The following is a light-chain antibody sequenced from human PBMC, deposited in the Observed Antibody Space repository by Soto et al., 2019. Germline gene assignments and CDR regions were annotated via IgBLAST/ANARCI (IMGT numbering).Light chain of an antibody. CDR3: QQSYSTPWT. V-gene: IGKV4-1*01. J-gene: IGKJ1*01. CDR1: HSVLYSSNNKDY. CDR2: AAS. Sequence: DIILTQSPESLAVSLDERATINCKSSHSVLYSSNNKDYLAWYQQKPGKAPKLLIYAASSLQSGVPSRFSGSGSGTDFTLTISSLQPEDFATYYCQQSYSTPWTFGQGTKVDIK.